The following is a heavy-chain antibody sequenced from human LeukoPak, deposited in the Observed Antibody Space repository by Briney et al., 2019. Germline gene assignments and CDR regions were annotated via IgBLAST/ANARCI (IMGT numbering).Heavy chain of an antibody. D-gene: IGHD2-8*01. CDR1: GDSITTNNYY. CDR3: WRPHCSNSVCSSSRVDF. J-gene: IGHJ4*02. V-gene: IGHV4-39*01. Sequence: SETLSLTCSVSGDSITTNNYYWGWIRHPPGKGLEWIGNIHYSGSTYYSPSLKNRVTISVDTSKNQFSLRLKSVTAADTAVYYCWRPHCSNSVCSSSRVDFWGQGTLVTVSS. CDR2: IHYSGST.